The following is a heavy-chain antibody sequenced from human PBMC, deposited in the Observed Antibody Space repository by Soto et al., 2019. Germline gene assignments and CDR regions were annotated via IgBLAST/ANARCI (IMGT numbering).Heavy chain of an antibody. CDR2: IYHSGST. CDR1: GGSISSSNW. Sequence: PSETLSLTCAVSGGSISSSNWWSWVRQHPGKGLEWIGEIYHSGSTNYNPSLKSRVTISVDKSKNQFSLKLGSVTAADTAVYYCARERQQLVLVPYYYGMDVWGQGTTVTVSS. J-gene: IGHJ6*02. D-gene: IGHD6-13*01. V-gene: IGHV4-4*02. CDR3: ARERQQLVLVPYYYGMDV.